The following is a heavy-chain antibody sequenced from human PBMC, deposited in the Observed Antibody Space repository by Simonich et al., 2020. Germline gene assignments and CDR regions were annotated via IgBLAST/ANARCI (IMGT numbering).Heavy chain of an antibody. J-gene: IGHJ4*02. Sequence: QVQLVQSGAEVKKPGASVKVSCKASGYTFTGYYMHWVRQAPGQGLEGMGRINPTSGGKNYAQKFQGRVTMTRDTSISTAYMELSRLRSDDTAVYYCASGWDWGFSHMSDYWGQGTLVTVSS. CDR2: INPTSGGK. CDR1: GYTFTGYY. V-gene: IGHV1-2*06. D-gene: IGHD7-27*01. CDR3: ASGWDWGFSHMSDY.